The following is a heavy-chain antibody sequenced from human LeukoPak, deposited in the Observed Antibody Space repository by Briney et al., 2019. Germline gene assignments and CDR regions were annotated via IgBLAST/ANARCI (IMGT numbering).Heavy chain of an antibody. J-gene: IGHJ4*02. CDR2: IIPIFGTA. D-gene: IGHD5-18*01. Sequence: VASVKVSCKASGGTFSSYAISWVRQAPGQGLEWMGGIIPIFGTANYAQKCQGRVTITADESTSTAYMELSSLRSEDTAVYYCARDGRGYSYGNFDYRGQGTLVTLSS. CDR1: GGTFSSYA. V-gene: IGHV1-69*13. CDR3: ARDGRGYSYGNFDY.